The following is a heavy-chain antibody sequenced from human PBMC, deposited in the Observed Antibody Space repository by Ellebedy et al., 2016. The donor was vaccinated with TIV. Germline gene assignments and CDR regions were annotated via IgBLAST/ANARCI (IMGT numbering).Heavy chain of an antibody. J-gene: IGHJ3*02. CDR1: GGSISSGGFY. D-gene: IGHD3-22*01. Sequence: SETLSLXXTVSGGSISSGGFYWSWIRQFPGKGLEWIGYIYYSGNTDYNPSFKSRVSISGDTSKNQFSLKLSSVTAADTAMYYCARDQNYDTSGRDALDIWGQGIMVTVSS. CDR2: IYYSGNT. V-gene: IGHV4-31*03. CDR3: ARDQNYDTSGRDALDI.